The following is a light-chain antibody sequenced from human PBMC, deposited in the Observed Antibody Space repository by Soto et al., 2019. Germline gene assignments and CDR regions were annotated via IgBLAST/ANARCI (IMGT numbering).Light chain of an antibody. CDR2: GAS. CDR3: QQYGSSGT. Sequence: PPTLCVSPGEEATLACRATQSLRSNLAGYHQKPGQAPRLLIYGASNRATDIPDRFSSSGSGTDFTLTISRLEPEDFAVYYCQQYGSSGTFGQGTKVDIK. CDR1: QSLRSN. V-gene: IGKV3-20*01. J-gene: IGKJ1*01.